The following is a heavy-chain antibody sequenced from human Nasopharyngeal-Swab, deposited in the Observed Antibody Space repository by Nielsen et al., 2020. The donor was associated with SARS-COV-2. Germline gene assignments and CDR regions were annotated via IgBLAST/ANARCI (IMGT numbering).Heavy chain of an antibody. J-gene: IGHJ4*02. Sequence: GGSLRLSCAAPGFTFSSYGMHWVRQAPGKGLEWVAVIWYDGSSKYYADSVRGRFTISRDNSKNTLYLQMNSLKTEDTAVYYCTTGTTAQRDYWGQGTLVTVSS. CDR2: IWYDGSSK. D-gene: IGHD1-1*01. CDR1: GFTFSSYG. CDR3: TTGTTAQRDY. V-gene: IGHV3-33*01.